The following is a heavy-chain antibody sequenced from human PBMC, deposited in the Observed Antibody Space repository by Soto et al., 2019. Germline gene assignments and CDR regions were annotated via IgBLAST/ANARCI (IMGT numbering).Heavy chain of an antibody. CDR2: IWYDGSNK. J-gene: IGHJ4*02. CDR3: ARDQVAGELGMAGDY. V-gene: IGHV3-33*01. D-gene: IGHD1-26*01. CDR1: GFTFSSYG. Sequence: GGSLRLSCAASGFTFSSYGMHWVRQAPGKGLEWVAVIWYDGSNKYYADSVKGRFTISRDNSKNTLYLQMNSLRAEDTAVYYCARDQVAGELGMAGDYWGQGTLVTVSS.